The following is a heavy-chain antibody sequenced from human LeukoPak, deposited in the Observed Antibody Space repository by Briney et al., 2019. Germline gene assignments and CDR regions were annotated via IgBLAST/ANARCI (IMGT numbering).Heavy chain of an antibody. CDR1: GYSFTSYW. J-gene: IGHJ4*02. Sequence: GESLQISCKGSGYSFTSYWIGWVRPMPGKGLEWMGIIYPGDSDTRYSPSFQGQVTISADKSISTAYLQWSSLKASDTAMYYCARHAGGGSSGYYYDYWGQGTLVTVSS. CDR2: IYPGDSDT. D-gene: IGHD3-22*01. CDR3: ARHAGGGSSGYYYDY. V-gene: IGHV5-51*01.